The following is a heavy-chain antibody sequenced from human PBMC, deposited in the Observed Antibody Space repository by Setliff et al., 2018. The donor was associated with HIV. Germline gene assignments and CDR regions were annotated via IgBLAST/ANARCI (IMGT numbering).Heavy chain of an antibody. CDR3: ARMVVVNRVPFHHDL. J-gene: IGHJ5*02. V-gene: IGHV1-18*04. CDR2: ISAYNGNT. Sequence: GASVKVSCKASGYTFTDNYIHWVRQAPGQGLEWMGWISAYNGNTNHRHDFQGRVSISADRSTSTAHLQLSGLKSDDTAVYYCARMVVVNRVPFHHDLWGQGTLVTVSS. D-gene: IGHD2-15*01. CDR1: GYTFTDNY.